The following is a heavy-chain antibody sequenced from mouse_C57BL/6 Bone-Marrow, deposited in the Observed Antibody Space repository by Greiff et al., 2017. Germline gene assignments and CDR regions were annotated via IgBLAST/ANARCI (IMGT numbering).Heavy chain of an antibody. CDR3: ARSRTVVAPDY. CDR1: GYAFSSSW. D-gene: IGHD1-1*01. V-gene: IGHV1-82*01. CDR2: IYPGDGDT. Sequence: QVQLQQSGPELVKPGASVKISCKASGYAFSSSWMNWVKQRPGKGLEWIGRIYPGDGDTNYNGKFKGKATLTADKSSSTAYMQLSSLTSEDSAVXFCARSRTVVAPDYWGQGTTLTVSS. J-gene: IGHJ2*01.